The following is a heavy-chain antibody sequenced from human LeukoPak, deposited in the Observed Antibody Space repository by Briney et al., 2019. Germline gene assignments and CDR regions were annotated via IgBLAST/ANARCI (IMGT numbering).Heavy chain of an antibody. CDR2: INNDGSTT. D-gene: IGHD6-6*01. CDR1: GFTFSSYW. J-gene: IGHJ4*02. CDR3: ARVLEYSRPPDY. V-gene: IGHV3-74*01. Sequence: PGGSLRLSCAASGFTFSSYWMHWVRHAPGKGLVWVSRINNDGSTTRYADSVKGRFTISRDNSKNTLYLQMNSLRAEDTAVYYCARVLEYSRPPDYWSQGTLVTVSP.